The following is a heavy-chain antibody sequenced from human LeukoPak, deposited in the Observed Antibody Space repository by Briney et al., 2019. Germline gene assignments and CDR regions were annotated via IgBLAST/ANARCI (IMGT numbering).Heavy chain of an antibody. J-gene: IGHJ4*02. D-gene: IGHD4-17*01. V-gene: IGHV4-4*02. CDR1: GGSISSSNW. CDR2: IYHSGRT. CDR3: ARGTYGDYGNY. Sequence: SETLSLTCAVSGGSISSSNWWSWVRQPPGKGLEWIGEIYHSGRTTYNPSLKSRVTISVDTSKNQFSLKLSSVTAADTAVYYCARGTYGDYGNYWGQGTLVTVSS.